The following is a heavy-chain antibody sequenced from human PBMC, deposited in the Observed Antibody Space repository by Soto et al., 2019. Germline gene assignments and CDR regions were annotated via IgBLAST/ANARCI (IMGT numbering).Heavy chain of an antibody. D-gene: IGHD2-21*02. CDR3: ARDRVVTPHMDV. Sequence: PGGSLRLSCAASGFTFSSCEMNWVRQAPGKGLEWVSYISSSGSTIYYADSVKGRFTISRDNAKNSLYLQMNSLRAEDTAVYYCARDRVVTPHMDVWGQGTTVTVSS. J-gene: IGHJ6*02. CDR2: ISSSGSTI. V-gene: IGHV3-48*03. CDR1: GFTFSSCE.